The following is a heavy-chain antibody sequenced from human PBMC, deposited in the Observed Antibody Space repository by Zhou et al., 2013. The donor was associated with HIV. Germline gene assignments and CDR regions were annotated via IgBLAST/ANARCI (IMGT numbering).Heavy chain of an antibody. CDR3: ARGGNVRAQLVLYYFDY. CDR2: ITAYNGDT. J-gene: IGHJ4*02. D-gene: IGHD3-10*02. V-gene: IGHV1-18*01. CDR1: GYNFGSYG. Sequence: QAQLVQSADETRLPGASVRVSCKASGYNFGSYGINWVRQAPGQGLQWMGWITAYNGDTNYTRGRLTLTTETSSSTAYMDLRDLRSDDTGIYFCARGGNVRAQLVLYYFDYWGQGTLVTVSS.